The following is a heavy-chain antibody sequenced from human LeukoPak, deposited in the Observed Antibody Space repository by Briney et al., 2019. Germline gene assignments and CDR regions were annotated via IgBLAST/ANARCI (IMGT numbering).Heavy chain of an antibody. CDR2: IYSSGST. CDR3: ARGPYYYGGSAFDI. CDR1: GGSISSGSYY. J-gene: IGHJ3*02. V-gene: IGHV4-61*02. Sequence: PSQTLSLTCTVSGGSISSGSYYWSWIRQPAGKGLEWIGRIYSSGSTNYNPSLKSRVTISVHTPRNQFSLKLSSVTAADTAVYYCARGPYYYGGSAFDIWGQGTMVTVSP. D-gene: IGHD3-10*01.